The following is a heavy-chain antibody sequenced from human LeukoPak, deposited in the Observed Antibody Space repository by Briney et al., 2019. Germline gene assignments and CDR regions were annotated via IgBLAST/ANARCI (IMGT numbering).Heavy chain of an antibody. CDR3: VKAQYDFWSGLDY. V-gene: IGHV3-64D*09. Sequence: GGSLRLSCAVSGFTVNSNHMSWVRQAPGKGLEYVSAISGNGGSTYYADSVKGRFTISRDNSKNTLYLQMSSLRTEDTAIYYCVKAQYDFWSGLDYWGQGTLVTVSS. D-gene: IGHD3-3*01. CDR2: ISGNGGST. J-gene: IGHJ4*02. CDR1: GFTVNSNH.